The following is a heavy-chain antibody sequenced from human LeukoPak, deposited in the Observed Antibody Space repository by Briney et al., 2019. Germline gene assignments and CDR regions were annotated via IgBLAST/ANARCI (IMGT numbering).Heavy chain of an antibody. J-gene: IGHJ4*02. V-gene: IGHV3-21*01. Sequence: NPGGSLKLSCAASGFTFNIYNFNWVRQAPGKGLEWVSSISSSGSYIYYADSVKGRFTISRDNAKNSLYLQMNSLRAEDTAVYYCVKDPSGNYFYFDYWGQGTLVTVSS. CDR3: VKDPSGNYFYFDY. D-gene: IGHD1-26*01. CDR1: GFTFNIYN. CDR2: ISSSGSYI.